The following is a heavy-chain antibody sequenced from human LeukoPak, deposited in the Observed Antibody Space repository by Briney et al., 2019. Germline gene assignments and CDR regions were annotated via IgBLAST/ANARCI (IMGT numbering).Heavy chain of an antibody. J-gene: IGHJ4*02. CDR1: GFTFSTYN. D-gene: IGHD2-2*01. CDR3: ARVISSTSRVVDY. Sequence: PGGSLRLSCAASGFTFSTYNMDWVRQAPGKGLEWVSYISSSSGTIYYADSVKGRFTISRDNAKNSLYLQMNSLRAEDTAVYYCARVISSTSRVVDYRGEGTLVTVSS. CDR2: ISSSSGTI. V-gene: IGHV3-48*01.